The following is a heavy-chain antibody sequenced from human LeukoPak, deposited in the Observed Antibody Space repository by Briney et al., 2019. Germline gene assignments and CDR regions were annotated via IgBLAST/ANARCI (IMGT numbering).Heavy chain of an antibody. CDR2: ISYDGSNK. D-gene: IGHD3-9*01. J-gene: IGHJ6*02. V-gene: IGHV3-30*03. Sequence: GGSLRLSCAASGFTFSSYGMHWVRQAPGKGLEWVAVISYDGSNKYYADSVKGRFTISRDNSKNTLYLQMNSLRAEDTAVYYCARDMATIFWRADGMDVWGQGTTVTVSS. CDR3: ARDMATIFWRADGMDV. CDR1: GFTFSSYG.